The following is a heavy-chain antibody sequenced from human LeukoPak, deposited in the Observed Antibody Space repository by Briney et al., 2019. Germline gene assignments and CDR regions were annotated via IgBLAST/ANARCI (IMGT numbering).Heavy chain of an antibody. J-gene: IGHJ4*02. V-gene: IGHV1-2*02. D-gene: IGHD2-15*01. CDR1: GYTFTGYY. CDR3: ARDAGHIVGVVAAYYFDC. Sequence: ASVKVSCKASGYTFTGYYMHWVRQAPGQGLEWMGWINPNSGGTNYAQKFQGRVTMTRDTSISTAYMELSRLRSDDTAVYYCARDAGHIVGVVAAYYFDCWGQGILVTASS. CDR2: INPNSGGT.